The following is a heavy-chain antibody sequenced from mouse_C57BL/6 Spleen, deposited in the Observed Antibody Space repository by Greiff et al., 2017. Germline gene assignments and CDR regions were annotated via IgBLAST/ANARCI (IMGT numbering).Heavy chain of an antibody. Sequence: EVQLQQSGAELVRPGASVKLSCTASGFNIKDDYMHWVKQRPEQGLEWIGWIDPENGDTEYASKFQGKATITADPSSNTAYLQLSSLTSDDTAVYYCTTLDSSGYPSYFAYWGQGTLVTVSA. V-gene: IGHV14-4*01. CDR1: GFNIKDDY. CDR3: TTLDSSGYPSYFAY. D-gene: IGHD3-2*02. J-gene: IGHJ3*01. CDR2: IDPENGDT.